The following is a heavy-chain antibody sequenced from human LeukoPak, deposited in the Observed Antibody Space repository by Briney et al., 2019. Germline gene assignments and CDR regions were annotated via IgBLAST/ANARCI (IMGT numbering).Heavy chain of an antibody. CDR3: AREGVAGTGLDY. Sequence: ASVKVSCKASGNTFSIYNMHWVRQAPGQGLEWMGIINPSGGTSYAQKLQGRITMTRDTPTSTVYMELSSLRSEDTAVYYCAREGVAGTGLDYWGQGTLVTVSS. CDR1: GNTFSIYN. CDR2: INPSGGT. J-gene: IGHJ4*02. D-gene: IGHD6-13*01. V-gene: IGHV1-46*01.